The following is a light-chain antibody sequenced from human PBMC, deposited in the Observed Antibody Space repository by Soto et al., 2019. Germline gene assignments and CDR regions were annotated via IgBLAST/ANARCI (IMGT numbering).Light chain of an antibody. J-gene: IGKJ1*01. CDR2: LGS. V-gene: IGKV2-28*01. CDR3: MQALQSWT. Sequence: EIVMTQSPLSLPVTPGEPASICCRSSQSLLNSNGYRYLEWYLQKAGQSPQLLIYLGSNRASGVPDRFSGSGSGTDFTLKISRVEAEDVGVYYCMQALQSWTFGQGSKV. CDR1: QSLLNSNGYRY.